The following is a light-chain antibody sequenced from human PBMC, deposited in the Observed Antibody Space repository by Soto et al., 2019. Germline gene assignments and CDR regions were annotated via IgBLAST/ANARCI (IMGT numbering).Light chain of an antibody. Sequence: DIQMTQSPSTLSASVGDRVTITCRASQSINNWLAWYQQKPGKAPKLFIFKASTLESGVPSRFSGSGSGTAFTLSISSLQPDEFATYVCQQYESLPRTFGQGTKVEIK. CDR1: QSINNW. J-gene: IGKJ1*01. V-gene: IGKV1-5*03. CDR3: QQYESLPRT. CDR2: KAS.